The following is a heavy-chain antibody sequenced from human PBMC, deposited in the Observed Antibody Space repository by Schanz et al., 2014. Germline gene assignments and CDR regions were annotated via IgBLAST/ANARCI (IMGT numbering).Heavy chain of an antibody. D-gene: IGHD1-1*01. J-gene: IGHJ6*03. CDR3: ARGNNDYFYYYMDV. V-gene: IGHV4-59*01. CDR2: VSSTGSA. Sequence: QVQLEESGPGMVKPSETLSLNCTVSGGSFISYYWSWIRQPPGKGLEWIGYVSSTGSAESNPSLKSRVTLSVDTSKSQFSLKVRSVTAADTAVYFCARGNNDYFYYYMDVSGKGAAGTVSS. CDR1: GGSFISYY.